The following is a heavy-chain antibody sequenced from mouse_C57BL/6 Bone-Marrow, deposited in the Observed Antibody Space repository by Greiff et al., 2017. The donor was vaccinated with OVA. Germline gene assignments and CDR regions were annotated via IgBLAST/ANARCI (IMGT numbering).Heavy chain of an antibody. D-gene: IGHD2-4*01. CDR1: GFTFSSYA. J-gene: IGHJ2*01. CDR3: ARDPYDYDY. CDR2: ISDGGSYT. Sequence: EVKLQESGGGLVKPGGSLKLSCAASGFTFSSYAMSWVRQTPEKRLEWVATISDGGSYTYYPDNVKGRFTISRDNAKNNLYLQMSHLKSEDTAMYYCARDPYDYDYWGQGTTLTVSS. V-gene: IGHV5-4*01.